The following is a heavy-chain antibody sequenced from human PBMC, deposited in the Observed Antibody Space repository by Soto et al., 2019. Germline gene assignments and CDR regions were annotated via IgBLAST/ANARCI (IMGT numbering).Heavy chain of an antibody. CDR2: IYYTGHT. V-gene: IGHV4-31*03. D-gene: IGHD1-1*01. CDR1: GVSINSGGYY. CDR3: ARGSQLERDALDI. Sequence: QVQLQESGPGLVKPSQTLSLTCSVSGVSINSGGYYRSWIRHHPGKGLEWIGYIYYTGHTFYNASLKSRVAMSLDTSKNQFSLKLSSVTAADTAVYYCARGSQLERDALDIWGQGTMVTVSS. J-gene: IGHJ3*02.